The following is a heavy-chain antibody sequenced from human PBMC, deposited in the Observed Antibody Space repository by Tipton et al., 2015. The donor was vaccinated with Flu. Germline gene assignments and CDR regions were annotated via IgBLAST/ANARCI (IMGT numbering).Heavy chain of an antibody. D-gene: IGHD3-10*01. Sequence: QLVQSGAEVKRPGESLKISCKGSGYSFTSYWIAWVRQMPGKGLEWMGTIYPSDSETKYSPSFQGQVTISADKSTSTAYLHWSSLKASDTAIYYCGRQGGRYYDNWFDPWGQGTPVTVSS. J-gene: IGHJ5*02. CDR3: GRQGGRYYDNWFDP. CDR2: IYPSDSET. V-gene: IGHV5-51*01. CDR1: GYSFTSYW.